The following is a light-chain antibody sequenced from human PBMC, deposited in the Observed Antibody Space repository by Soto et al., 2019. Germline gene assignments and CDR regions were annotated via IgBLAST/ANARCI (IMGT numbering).Light chain of an antibody. CDR3: QQSYSTPPKWT. CDR2: AAS. V-gene: IGKV1-39*01. J-gene: IGKJ1*01. Sequence: DIQMTQSPASLSASVGDRVTITCRASQSISSYLNWYQQKPGKVPRLLIYAASSLQSGVPSRFSGSGSGTDFTLTISSLQPEDFATYYCQQSYSTPPKWTFGQGTKVDIK. CDR1: QSISSY.